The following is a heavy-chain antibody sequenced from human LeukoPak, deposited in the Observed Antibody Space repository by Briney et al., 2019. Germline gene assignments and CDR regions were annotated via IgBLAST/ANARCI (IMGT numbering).Heavy chain of an antibody. J-gene: IGHJ5*02. D-gene: IGHD1-26*01. CDR3: ARGRMGSGSPYNWFDP. Sequence: ASVKVSCKASGGTFSSYAINWVRLATGQGLEWMGWMNPNSGNTGYAQKFQGRVTITRNTSISTAYMELSSLRSEDTAVYYCARGRMGSGSPYNWFDPWGQGTLVTVSS. V-gene: IGHV1-8*03. CDR1: GGTFSSYA. CDR2: MNPNSGNT.